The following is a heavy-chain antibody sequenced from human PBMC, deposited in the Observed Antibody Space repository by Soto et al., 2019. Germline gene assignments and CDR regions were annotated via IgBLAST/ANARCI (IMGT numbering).Heavy chain of an antibody. CDR3: ARGAVAAAGEKSFDY. CDR1: GFTFSSYS. Sequence: EVQLVESGGGLVQPGGSLRLSCAASGFTFSSYSMNWVRQAPGKGLXWVSYISSSSSTIYYADSVKGRFTISRDNAKNSLYLQMNSLRAEDTAVYYCARGAVAAAGEKSFDYWGQGTLVTVSS. CDR2: ISSSSSTI. J-gene: IGHJ4*02. V-gene: IGHV3-48*01. D-gene: IGHD6-13*01.